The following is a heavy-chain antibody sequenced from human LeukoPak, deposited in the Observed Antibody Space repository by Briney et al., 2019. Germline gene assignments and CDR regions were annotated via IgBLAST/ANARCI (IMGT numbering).Heavy chain of an antibody. CDR3: ATEIQNIAGRVY. Sequence: SGTLSLTCDVSGGSISTNNWWSWVRQPPGKGLEWIGSIYYSGSTYYNPSLKSRVSISVDTSKNQFSLNLSSVTAADTAVYYCATEIQNIAGRVYWGQGTLVTVSS. CDR2: IYYSGST. CDR1: GGSISTNNW. D-gene: IGHD6-6*01. J-gene: IGHJ4*02. V-gene: IGHV4-4*02.